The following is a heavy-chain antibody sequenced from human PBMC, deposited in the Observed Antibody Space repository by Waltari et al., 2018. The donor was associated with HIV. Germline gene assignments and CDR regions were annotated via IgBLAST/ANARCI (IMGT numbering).Heavy chain of an antibody. CDR3: ARVFRGTVNYFDSRLGH. CDR2: INPNSGGT. J-gene: IGHJ5*02. D-gene: IGHD3-22*01. V-gene: IGHV1-2*02. CDR1: GYTFADYY. Sequence: QVQLVQSGAAVKKPGASVKVSCKAAGYTFADYYLYRGVQAPGQGLEWMGGINPNSGGTRYAEKFQGRVTMTRDTSISTAYMELSRLRFDDTAVYYCARVFRGTVNYFDSRLGHWGQGTLVTVSS.